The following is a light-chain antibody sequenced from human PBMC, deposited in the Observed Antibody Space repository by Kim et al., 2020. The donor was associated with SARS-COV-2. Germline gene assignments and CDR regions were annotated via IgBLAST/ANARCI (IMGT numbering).Light chain of an antibody. V-gene: IGKV3-20*01. CDR2: GAS. CDR3: QQYDTSHVMYT. J-gene: IGKJ2*01. CDR1: QSGSSSY. Sequence: EIVLTQSPGTLSLSPGERATLSCTASQSGSSSYLAWYQQKPGQAPRLLIYGASSRATGIPDRFSGSGSGTDFTLTINRLAPEDFAVYYCQQYDTSHVMYTFGQGTTLEI.